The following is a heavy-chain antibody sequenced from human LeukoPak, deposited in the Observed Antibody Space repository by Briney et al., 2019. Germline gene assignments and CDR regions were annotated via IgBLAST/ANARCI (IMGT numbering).Heavy chain of an antibody. CDR3: ARGGYGDRIDY. D-gene: IGHD4-17*01. Sequence: ASVKVSCKASGYTFIRYYMHWVGQAPGQGLEWMGIINPSGGSTGYAQKFQGRVTMTRDTSTSTVYMELSRLRSEDTAVYYCARGGYGDRIDYWGQGTLVSVSS. J-gene: IGHJ4*02. CDR1: GYTFIRYY. CDR2: INPSGGST. V-gene: IGHV1-46*01.